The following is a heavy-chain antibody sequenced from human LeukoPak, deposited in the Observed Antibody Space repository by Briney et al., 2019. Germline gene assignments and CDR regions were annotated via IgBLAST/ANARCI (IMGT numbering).Heavy chain of an antibody. D-gene: IGHD1-26*01. V-gene: IGHV3-20*04. Sequence: PGGSLRLSCAASGFTFDDYGMSWVRQAPGKGLEWVSGINWNGGSTGYADSVKGRFTISRDNAKNSPYLQMNSLRAEDTALYYCARGHETPRFSYSGSYDYFDYWGQGTLVTVSS. CDR1: GFTFDDYG. J-gene: IGHJ4*02. CDR3: ARGHETPRFSYSGSYDYFDY. CDR2: INWNGGST.